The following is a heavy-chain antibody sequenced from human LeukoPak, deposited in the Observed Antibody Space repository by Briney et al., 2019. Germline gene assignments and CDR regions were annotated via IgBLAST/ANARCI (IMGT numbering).Heavy chain of an antibody. Sequence: ASVKVSCKASGYTFTGYYMHWVRQAPGKGLEWMGGFDPEDGETVYAQKFQGRVTMTEDTSTDTAYMELSSLRSEDTAVYYCATYDFWSGYQSPYDAFDIWGQGTMVTVSS. V-gene: IGHV1-24*01. CDR1: GYTFTGYY. CDR3: ATYDFWSGYQSPYDAFDI. D-gene: IGHD3-3*01. J-gene: IGHJ3*02. CDR2: FDPEDGET.